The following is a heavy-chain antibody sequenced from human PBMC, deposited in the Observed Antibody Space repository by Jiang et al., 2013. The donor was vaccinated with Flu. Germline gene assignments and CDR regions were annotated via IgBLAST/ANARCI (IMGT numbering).Heavy chain of an antibody. Sequence: TQTLTLTCTFSGFSLMPGGVGVGWIRRPPGKALEWLAVIYWDDSKRYSPSLKKRLTINKDTSKNQVVLTVTNMDPADTATYYCAREDSGDYYFDFWGQGTLVTVSS. CDR1: GFSLMPGGVG. CDR2: IYWDDSK. V-gene: IGHV2-5*02. J-gene: IGHJ4*02. D-gene: IGHD1-26*01. CDR3: AREDSGDYYFDF.